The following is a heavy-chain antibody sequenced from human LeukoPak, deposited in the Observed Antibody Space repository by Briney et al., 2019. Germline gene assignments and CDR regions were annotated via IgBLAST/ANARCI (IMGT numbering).Heavy chain of an antibody. Sequence: SVKVSCKASGGTFSSYAISWVRQAPGQGLEWMGGIIPIFGTANYAQKFQGRVTITTDEPTSTAYMELSSLRSEDTAVYYCASPYYYDSSGYQRAHWYFDLWGRGTLVTASS. J-gene: IGHJ2*01. CDR2: IIPIFGTA. D-gene: IGHD3-22*01. V-gene: IGHV1-69*05. CDR3: ASPYYYDSSGYQRAHWYFDL. CDR1: GGTFSSYA.